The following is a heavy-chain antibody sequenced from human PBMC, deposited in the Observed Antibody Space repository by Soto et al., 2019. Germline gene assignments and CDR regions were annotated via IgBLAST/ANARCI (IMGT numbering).Heavy chain of an antibody. V-gene: IGHV4-34*01. Sequence: SETLSLTCAVYGGSFSGYYWSWIRQPPGKGLEWIGEIYHSGSTNYNPSLKSRVTISVDKSKNQFSLKLSSVTAADTAVYYCGGYSYGLAYGMDVWGQGTTVTVSS. J-gene: IGHJ6*02. D-gene: IGHD5-18*01. CDR2: IYHSGST. CDR3: GGYSYGLAYGMDV. CDR1: GGSFSGYY.